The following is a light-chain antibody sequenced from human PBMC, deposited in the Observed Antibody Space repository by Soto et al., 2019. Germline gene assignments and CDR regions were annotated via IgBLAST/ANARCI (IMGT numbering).Light chain of an antibody. V-gene: IGLV2-14*01. J-gene: IGLJ2*01. CDR2: EVS. CDR3: SSYTSSSTLI. CDR1: SSDVGGYNY. Sequence: QSALTQPASVSGSPGQSITISCTGTSSDVGGYNYVSWYQQHPGKAPKILIYEVSNRPSGVSNRFSASKSGNTASLTISGLQAEDEVDYYCSSYTSSSTLIFGGGTKLTVL.